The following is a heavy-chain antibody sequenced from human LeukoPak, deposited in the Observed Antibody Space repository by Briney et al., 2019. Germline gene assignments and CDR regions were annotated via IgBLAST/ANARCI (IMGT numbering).Heavy chain of an antibody. D-gene: IGHD6-13*01. Sequence: SETLSLTCAIYSESFSGYFWSWIRQPPGKGLEWIGEINYSGSTNYNPSLKSRVTISVDTSKNQFSLKLSSVTAADTAVYYCARHWLSSSWAIDYWGQGTLVTVSS. V-gene: IGHV4-34*01. CDR3: ARHWLSSSWAIDY. J-gene: IGHJ4*02. CDR1: SESFSGYF. CDR2: INYSGST.